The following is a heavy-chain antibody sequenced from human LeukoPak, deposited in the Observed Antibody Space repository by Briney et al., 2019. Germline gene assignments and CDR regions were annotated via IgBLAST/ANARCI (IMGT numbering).Heavy chain of an antibody. CDR3: ASGYSANVSPLDV. CDR1: GFTFSSYN. J-gene: IGHJ6*04. V-gene: IGHV3-21*01. Sequence: GGSLRLSCAASGFTFSSYNMNWVRQAPGKGLEWVSSISSSSSYIYYADSVKGRFTISRDNAKNSLYLQMNSLRAEDTAVYYCASGYSANVSPLDVWGKGTTVTVSS. CDR2: ISSSSSYI. D-gene: IGHD5-12*01.